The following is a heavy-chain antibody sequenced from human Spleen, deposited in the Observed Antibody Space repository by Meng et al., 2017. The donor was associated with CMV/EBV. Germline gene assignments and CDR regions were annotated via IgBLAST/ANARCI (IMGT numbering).Heavy chain of an antibody. CDR3: ANPIPLYSRGYFDAVDI. V-gene: IGHV3-23*01. D-gene: IGHD3-22*01. CDR1: GFTFTDHA. CDR2: ISSRSSST. J-gene: IGHJ3*02. Sequence: GESLKISCAASGFTFTDHAMSWVRQAPGKGLEWVSSISSRSSSTYYADAVKGRFTISRDNSKNTLYLQLNSLRAEDTAVYFCANPIPLYSRGYFDAVDIWGQGTMVTVSS.